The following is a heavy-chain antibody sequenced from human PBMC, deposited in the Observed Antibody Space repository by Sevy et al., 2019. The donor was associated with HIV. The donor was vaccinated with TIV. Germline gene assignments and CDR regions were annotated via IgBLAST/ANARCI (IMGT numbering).Heavy chain of an antibody. CDR1: GFTFSSYW. CDR3: ARSGYRRSPAPGWDGMDD. V-gene: IGHV3-74*01. J-gene: IGHJ6*02. Sequence: GGSLRRSCAASGFTFSSYWMHWVRQAPGKGLVWVSRINSDWSSTSYADSVKGRFTISRDNAKNTLYRQMNSLRVEDWAVYYCARSGYRRSPAPGWDGMDDWGHGTTVTVSS. D-gene: IGHD6-13*01. CDR2: INSDWSST.